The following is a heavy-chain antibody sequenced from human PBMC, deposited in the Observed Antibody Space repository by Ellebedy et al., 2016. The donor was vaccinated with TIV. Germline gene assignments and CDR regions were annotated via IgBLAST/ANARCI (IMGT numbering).Heavy chain of an antibody. Sequence: GESLKISCTASGFTFSTYWMTWVRQAPGKGLEWVANINQDGSGKYYVDSVKGRFTISRDNAKNSLYLQMNSLRAEDTAVYYCARDKFGSGWSDYWGQGTLVTVSS. CDR1: GFTFSTYW. J-gene: IGHJ4*02. CDR2: INQDGSGK. V-gene: IGHV3-7*01. CDR3: ARDKFGSGWSDY. D-gene: IGHD6-19*01.